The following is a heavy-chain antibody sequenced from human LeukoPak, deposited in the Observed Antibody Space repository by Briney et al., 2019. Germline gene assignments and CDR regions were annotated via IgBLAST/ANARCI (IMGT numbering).Heavy chain of an antibody. J-gene: IGHJ5*02. Sequence: GGSLRLSCAASGFTFSSYAMSWVRQAPGKGLEWVSAISGSGGSTYYADSVKGRFTISRDNSKNTLYLQMNSLRAEDTAVYYCAKDRSIAAAGTPWFDPWGQGTLVTVSS. CDR2: ISGSGGST. V-gene: IGHV3-23*01. CDR1: GFTFSSYA. CDR3: AKDRSIAAAGTPWFDP. D-gene: IGHD6-13*01.